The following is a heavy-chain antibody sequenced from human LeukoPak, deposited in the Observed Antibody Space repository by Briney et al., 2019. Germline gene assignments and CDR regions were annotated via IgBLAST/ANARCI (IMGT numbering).Heavy chain of an antibody. CDR3: ARRQMAGTRVWGYYYGMDV. V-gene: IGHV1-69*13. CDR1: GGTFSSYA. Sequence: AASVKVSFKASGGTFSSYAISWVRQAPGQGLEWMGGIIPIFGTANYAQKFQGRVTITADESTSTAYMELSSLRSEDTAVYYCARRQMAGTRVWGYYYGMDVWGQGTTVTVSS. CDR2: IIPIFGTA. J-gene: IGHJ6*02. D-gene: IGHD6-19*01.